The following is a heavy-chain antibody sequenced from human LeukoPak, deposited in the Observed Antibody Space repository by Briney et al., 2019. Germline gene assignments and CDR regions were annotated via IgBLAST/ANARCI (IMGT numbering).Heavy chain of an antibody. CDR3: ATHRVSGWSGYFDY. J-gene: IGHJ4*02. D-gene: IGHD3-3*01. CDR1: GGSISSSTYY. V-gene: IGHV4-39*01. CDR2: IYETGST. Sequence: PSETLSLTCTVSGGSISSSTYYWGWIRQPPQKGQELMGSIYETGSTYYNSSLKSRVTISVDTSKNQFSLKLSSVTAADTAVYYCATHRVSGWSGYFDYWGQGALVTVSS.